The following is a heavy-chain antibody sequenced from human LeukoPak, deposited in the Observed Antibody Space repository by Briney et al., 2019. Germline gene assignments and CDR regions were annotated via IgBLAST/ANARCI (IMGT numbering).Heavy chain of an antibody. CDR3: AKQKSALHYMDV. Sequence: PGGSLRLSCAASGFTFSSYAMSWVRQAPGKGLEWVSAISGSGGSTYYADSVKGRFTISRGNSKNTLYLQMNSLRAEDTAVYYCAKQKSALHYMDVWGKGTTVTVSS. J-gene: IGHJ6*03. V-gene: IGHV3-23*01. CDR2: ISGSGGST. CDR1: GFTFSSYA.